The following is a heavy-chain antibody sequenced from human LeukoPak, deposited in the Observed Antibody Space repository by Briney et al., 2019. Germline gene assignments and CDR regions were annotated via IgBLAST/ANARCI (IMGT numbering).Heavy chain of an antibody. CDR3: ARPLTGTSFDC. CDR1: GGSFSGYH. Sequence: SETLSLTCGVYGGSFSGYHWTWIRQTPGKGLEWIGEINHGGSPNYNPSLKSRVTISEDSSKNQFSLKMSSVTAADTAVYYCARPLTGTSFDCWGQGTLVTVSS. J-gene: IGHJ4*02. CDR2: INHGGSP. D-gene: IGHD7-27*01. V-gene: IGHV4-34*01.